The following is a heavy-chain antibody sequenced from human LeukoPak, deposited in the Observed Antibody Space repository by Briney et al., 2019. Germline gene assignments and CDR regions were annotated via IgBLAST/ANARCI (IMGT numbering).Heavy chain of an antibody. CDR3: ARDRGAVTGQYFDY. CDR1: GFSFSGYF. CDR2: ISSSGTTT. J-gene: IGHJ4*02. V-gene: IGHV3-11*01. Sequence: GGSLRLSCEVSGFSFSGYFMSRIRQAPGKGLEWVSYISSSGTTTDYADSVKGRFTISRDNAKNSLYLQMNSLRVEDTAVYYCARDRGAVTGQYFDYWGQGALVTVS. D-gene: IGHD6-19*01.